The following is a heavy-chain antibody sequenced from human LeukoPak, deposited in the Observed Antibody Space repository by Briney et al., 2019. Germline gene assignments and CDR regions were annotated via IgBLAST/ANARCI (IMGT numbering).Heavy chain of an antibody. D-gene: IGHD4/OR15-4a*01. CDR3: ARGYGGSYLYSDL. CDR1: GFTFSDYY. J-gene: IGHJ2*01. CDR2: ISSSGFTI. Sequence: PGGSLRLSCAASGFTFSDYYMSWIRQAPGTGLEWVSYISSSGFTIYYADSVKGRFTISRDNAKNSLYLQMKSLRAEDTALYYCARGYGGSYLYSDLWGRGTLVTVSP. V-gene: IGHV3-11*04.